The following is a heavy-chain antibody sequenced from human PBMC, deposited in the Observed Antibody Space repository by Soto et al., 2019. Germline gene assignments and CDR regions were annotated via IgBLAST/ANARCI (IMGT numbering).Heavy chain of an antibody. D-gene: IGHD6-13*01. CDR3: ARDGYRQQLVPFDY. CDR1: GFTFSSYA. V-gene: IGHV3-30-3*01. J-gene: IGHJ4*02. Sequence: GGSLRLSCAASGFTFSSYAMHWVRQAPGKGLEWVAVISYDGSNKYYADSVKGRFTISRDNSKNTLCLQMNSLRAEDTAVYYCARDGYRQQLVPFDYWGQGTLVTVS. CDR2: ISYDGSNK.